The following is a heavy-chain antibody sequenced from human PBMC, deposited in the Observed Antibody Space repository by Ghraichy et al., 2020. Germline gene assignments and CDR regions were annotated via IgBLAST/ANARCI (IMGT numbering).Heavy chain of an antibody. CDR2: IYSGGST. V-gene: IGHV3-53*01. Sequence: GGSLRLSCADYGFTDHSSYMHSLHPASGKGLEWDSVIYSGGSTNYADSVKGRFTISRDNSKNTLYLQMNSLRAEDTAVYYCARDSSGYYHFDYWGQGTLVTVSA. CDR1: GFTDHSSY. D-gene: IGHD3-22*01. CDR3: ARDSSGYYHFDY. J-gene: IGHJ4*02.